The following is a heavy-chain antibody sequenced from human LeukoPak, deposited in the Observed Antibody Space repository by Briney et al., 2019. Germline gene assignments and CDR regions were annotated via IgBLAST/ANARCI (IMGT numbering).Heavy chain of an antibody. J-gene: IGHJ4*02. Sequence: PGGSLRLSCEASGFTFSRYTMNWVRQAPGKGLEWVSSVSSGGYVYYAESLKGRFTVSRDNAGNSLSLQMNSLRAEDTAIYYCARVLSEAAPLWGQGTLVTVSS. CDR1: GFTFSRYT. V-gene: IGHV3-21*01. CDR2: VSSGGYV. D-gene: IGHD3-16*02. CDR3: ARVLSEAAPL.